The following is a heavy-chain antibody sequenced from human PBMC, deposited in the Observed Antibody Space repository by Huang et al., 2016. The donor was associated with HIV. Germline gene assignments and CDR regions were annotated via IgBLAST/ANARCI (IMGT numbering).Heavy chain of an antibody. Sequence: QVQLVQSGAEVKNTGASVRVSCKASGYTFTDSNIHWVRQAPGQGLEWRGWINPKRGGTTYAQRFQGRITRTRDTTISTVHMDLRRIQSDDTAVYFCARDWSFGSSTSPADWGQGTLVTVSS. J-gene: IGHJ4*02. CDR2: INPKRGGT. D-gene: IGHD6-6*01. CDR1: GYTFTDSN. CDR3: ARDWSFGSSTSPAD. V-gene: IGHV1-2*02.